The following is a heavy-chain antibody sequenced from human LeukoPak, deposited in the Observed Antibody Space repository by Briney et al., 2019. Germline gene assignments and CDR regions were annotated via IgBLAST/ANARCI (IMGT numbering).Heavy chain of an antibody. CDR1: GGSFSGYY. V-gene: IGHV4-34*01. CDR2: INHSVST. D-gene: IGHD3-10*01. CDR3: ARGPHYGSY. J-gene: IGHJ4*02. Sequence: SETLCLTCAVYGGSFSGYYWSWVRQPPGKGLEWSGEINHSVSTTYNPSLKSQVNISVDTSKDQFSLKLSSVTAADTAVYYCARGPHYGSYWGQGTLVTVSS.